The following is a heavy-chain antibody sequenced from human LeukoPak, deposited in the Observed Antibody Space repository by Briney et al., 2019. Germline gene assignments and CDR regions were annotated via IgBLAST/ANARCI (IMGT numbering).Heavy chain of an antibody. CDR2: IYYSGST. CDR3: ARERYSSGWYSYYYYYMDV. Sequence: SETLSLTCTVSGGSISSHYWSWIRQPPGKGLEWIGYIYYSGSTNYNPSLKSRVTISVDTSKNQFSLKLSSVTAADTAVYYCARERYSSGWYSYYYYYMDVWGKETTVTVSS. J-gene: IGHJ6*03. V-gene: IGHV4-59*11. CDR1: GGSISSHY. D-gene: IGHD6-19*01.